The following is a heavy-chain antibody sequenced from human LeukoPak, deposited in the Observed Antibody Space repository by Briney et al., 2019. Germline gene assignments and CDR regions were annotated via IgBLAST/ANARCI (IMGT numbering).Heavy chain of an antibody. CDR1: GGSISSGGYY. CDR2: IYYSGST. Sequence: SETLSLTCTVSGGSISSGGYYWSWIRQHPGKGLEWLGYIYYSGSTYYNPSLKSRVTISVDTSKNQFSLKLSSVTAADTAVYYCAREDCSSTSCYTPSGDWYFDFWGRGTLVTVSS. J-gene: IGHJ2*01. V-gene: IGHV4-31*03. CDR3: AREDCSSTSCYTPSGDWYFDF. D-gene: IGHD2-2*02.